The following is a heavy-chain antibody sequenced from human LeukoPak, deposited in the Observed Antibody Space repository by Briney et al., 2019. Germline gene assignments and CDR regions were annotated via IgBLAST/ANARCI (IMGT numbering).Heavy chain of an antibody. V-gene: IGHV1-2*02. CDR1: GYTFTGYY. Sequence: RASVKVSCKASGYTFTGYYMHCVRQAPGQGLEWMGWINPNSGGTNYAQKFQGRVTMTRDTSISTAYMELSRLRSDDRAVYYCARVPGGRAAAGTVIYYMDVWGKGTTVTVSS. CDR3: ARVPGGRAAAGTVIYYMDV. D-gene: IGHD6-13*01. J-gene: IGHJ6*03. CDR2: INPNSGGT.